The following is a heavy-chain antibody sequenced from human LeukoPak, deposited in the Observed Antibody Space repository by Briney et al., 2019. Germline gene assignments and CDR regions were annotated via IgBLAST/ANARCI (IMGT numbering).Heavy chain of an antibody. J-gene: IGHJ4*02. Sequence: GGSLRLSCAASGFTFSSYAMSWVRQAPGKGLDWVSAISGSGGSTYYADSVKGRFTISRDNSKNTLYLQMNSLRAEDTAVYSCAKDLRVHTPPYCSGGSCYSDYWGQGTLVTVSS. CDR2: ISGSGGST. D-gene: IGHD2-15*01. CDR3: AKDLRVHTPPYCSGGSCYSDY. CDR1: GFTFSSYA. V-gene: IGHV3-23*01.